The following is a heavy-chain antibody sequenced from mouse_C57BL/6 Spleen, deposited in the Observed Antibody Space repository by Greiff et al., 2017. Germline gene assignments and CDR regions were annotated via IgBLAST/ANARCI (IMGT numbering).Heavy chain of an antibody. V-gene: IGHV1-4*01. CDR2: INPSRGYT. Sequence: QVQLKESGAELARPGASVKMSCKASGYTFTSYTMHWVKQRPGQGLEWIGYINPSRGYTKYNQKFKDKATLTADKSSSTAYMQLSSLTSEDSAVYYCARRGGTGAMDYWGQGTSVTVSS. CDR3: ARRGGTGAMDY. J-gene: IGHJ4*01. D-gene: IGHD4-1*01. CDR1: GYTFTSYT.